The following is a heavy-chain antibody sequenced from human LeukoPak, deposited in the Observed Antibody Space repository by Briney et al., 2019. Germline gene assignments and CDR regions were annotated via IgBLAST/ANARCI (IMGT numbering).Heavy chain of an antibody. J-gene: IGHJ4*02. CDR3: ARGGTRIRQQLAYYFDY. D-gene: IGHD6-13*01. CDR2: INPSGGST. V-gene: IGHV1-46*01. Sequence: GASVKVSCKASGYTFTGYYMHWVRQAPGQGLEWMGIINPSGGSTSYAQKFQGRVTMTRDMSTSTVYMELSSLRSEDTAVYYCARGGTRIRQQLAYYFDYWGQGTLVTVSS. CDR1: GYTFTGYY.